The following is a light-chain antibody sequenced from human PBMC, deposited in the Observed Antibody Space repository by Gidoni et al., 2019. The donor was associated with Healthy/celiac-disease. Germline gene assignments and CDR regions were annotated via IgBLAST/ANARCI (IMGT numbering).Light chain of an antibody. CDR1: QSISSW. CDR3: QQYNSYSSKT. CDR2: DAS. V-gene: IGKV1-5*01. J-gene: IGKJ1*01. Sequence: DIQMTQSPSTLSASVGDRVTITCRASQSISSWLAWYQQKPGKAPKLLIYDASSLESGVQSRFSGSGSGTEFTITISSLQPDEFATYYCQQYNSYSSKTFGQGTKVEIK.